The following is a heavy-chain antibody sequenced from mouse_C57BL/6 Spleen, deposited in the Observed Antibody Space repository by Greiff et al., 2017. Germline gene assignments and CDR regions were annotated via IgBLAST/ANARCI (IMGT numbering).Heavy chain of an antibody. V-gene: IGHV1-42*01. CDR2: INPSTGGT. J-gene: IGHJ3*01. CDR1: GYSFTGYY. Sequence: VQLKESGPELVKPGASVKISCKASGYSFTGYYMNWVKQSPEKSLEWIGEINPSTGGTTYNQKFKAKATLTVDKSSSTAYMQLKSLTSEDSAVYYCARDLRFAYWGQGTLVTVSA. CDR3: ARDLRFAY.